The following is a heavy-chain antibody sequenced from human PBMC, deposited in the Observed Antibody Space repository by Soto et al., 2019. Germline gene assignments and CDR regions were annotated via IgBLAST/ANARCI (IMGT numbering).Heavy chain of an antibody. CDR3: ARQNYDILTGYLKGYNWFDP. CDR1: GGSISSSSYY. CDR2: IYYSGST. D-gene: IGHD3-9*01. Sequence: LSLTCTVSGGSISSSSYYWGWIRQPPGKGLEWIGSIYYSGSTYYNPSLKSRVTISVDTSKNQFSLKLSSVTAADTAVYYCARQNYDILTGYLKGYNWFDPWGQGTLVTVSS. J-gene: IGHJ5*02. V-gene: IGHV4-39*01.